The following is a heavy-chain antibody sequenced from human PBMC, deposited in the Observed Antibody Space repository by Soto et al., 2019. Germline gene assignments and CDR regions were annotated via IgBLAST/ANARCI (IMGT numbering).Heavy chain of an antibody. CDR1: GFTFSSYA. V-gene: IGHV3-64*01. Sequence: GGSLRLSCAASGFTFSSYAMHWVRQAPGKGLEYVSAISSNGGSTYYANSVKGRFTISRDNSKNTLYLQMGSLRAEDMAVYYCALMFPDAFDIWGQGTMVTVSS. CDR2: ISSNGGST. J-gene: IGHJ3*02. CDR3: ALMFPDAFDI. D-gene: IGHD3-10*02.